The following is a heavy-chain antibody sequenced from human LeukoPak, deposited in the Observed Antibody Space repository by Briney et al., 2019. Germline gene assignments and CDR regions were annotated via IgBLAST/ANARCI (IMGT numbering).Heavy chain of an antibody. V-gene: IGHV4-38-2*02. CDR3: ARQGGYCSGGSCYTLY. CDR2: IYYSGST. CDR1: GYSISSGYY. D-gene: IGHD2-15*01. Sequence: SETLSLTCTVSGYSISSGYYWGWIRQPPGRGLEWIGSIYYSGSTYYNPSLKSRVTISVDTSKNQFSLKLSSVTAADTAVYYCARQGGYCSGGSCYTLYWGQGTLVTVSS. J-gene: IGHJ4*02.